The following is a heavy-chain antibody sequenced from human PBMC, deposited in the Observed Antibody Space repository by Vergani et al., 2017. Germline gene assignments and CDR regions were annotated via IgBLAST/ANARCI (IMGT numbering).Heavy chain of an antibody. CDR3: AKDSVDTAPYNWFDP. J-gene: IGHJ5*02. Sequence: EVQLLESGGGLVQPGGSLPLSSAPSPFSFRSYSFSCVRQAPGKGLVWVSGICVSGGSTYYADSVKGRFTISRDNSKNTLYLQMNSLRAEDTAVYYCAKDSVDTAPYNWFDPWGQGTLVTVSA. V-gene: IGHV3-23*01. D-gene: IGHD5-18*01. CDR1: PFSFRSYS. CDR2: ICVSGGST.